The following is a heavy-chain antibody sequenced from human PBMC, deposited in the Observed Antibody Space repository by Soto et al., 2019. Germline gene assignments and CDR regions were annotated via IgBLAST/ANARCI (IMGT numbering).Heavy chain of an antibody. CDR1: GYTLTELS. CDR2: INPSGGST. Sequence: ASVKVSCKVSGYTLTELSMHWVRQAPGQGLEWMGIINPSGGSTSYAQKFQGRVTMTRDTSTSTVYMELSSLRSEDTAVYYCARDTAMVTSSGWYNFDYWGQGTLVTVSS. CDR3: ARDTAMVTSSGWYNFDY. V-gene: IGHV1-46*01. D-gene: IGHD5-18*01. J-gene: IGHJ4*02.